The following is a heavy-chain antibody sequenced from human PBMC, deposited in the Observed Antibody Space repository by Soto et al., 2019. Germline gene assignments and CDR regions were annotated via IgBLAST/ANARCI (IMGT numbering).Heavy chain of an antibody. CDR2: IVVASGNT. CDR1: GFTFSTSA. Sequence: GASVKVSCKASGFTFSTSAMQWVRQARGQRLEWIGWIVVASGNTDCAQKFQERVTITRDMSTSTAYMELSSLRSEDTAVYFCQVGATPYDSIDIWGQGTMVTVSS. D-gene: IGHD1-26*01. V-gene: IGHV1-58*02. CDR3: QVGATPYDSIDI. J-gene: IGHJ3*02.